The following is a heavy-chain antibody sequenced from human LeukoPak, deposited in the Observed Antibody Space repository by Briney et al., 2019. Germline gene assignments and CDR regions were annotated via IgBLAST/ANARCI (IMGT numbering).Heavy chain of an antibody. CDR1: GGSISSGDYY. CDR2: IYYSGST. Sequence: SETLSLTCTVSGGSISSGDYYWSWVRQPPGKGLEWIGYIYYSGSTYYNPSLKSRVTISVDTSKNQFSLKLSSVTAADTAVYYCAREEGCSSTSCYINEMGNWFDPWGQGTLVTVSS. J-gene: IGHJ5*02. D-gene: IGHD2-2*02. CDR3: AREEGCSSTSCYINEMGNWFDP. V-gene: IGHV4-30-4*08.